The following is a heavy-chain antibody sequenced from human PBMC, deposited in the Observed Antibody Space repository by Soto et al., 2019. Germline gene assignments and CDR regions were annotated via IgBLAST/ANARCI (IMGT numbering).Heavy chain of an antibody. CDR2: IFDSGTT. V-gene: IGHV4-30-4*01. J-gene: IGHJ4*02. Sequence: SETLSLTCTVSGGSITSDYSCWSWIRQPPGEGLEWIGHIFDSGTTYTNPSLRSQVAISLDTSKNHFSLTLSSVTAADTAVYYCARRGSSSWYGYWGQGTLVTVSS. CDR3: ARRGSSSWYGY. CDR1: GGSITSDYSC. D-gene: IGHD6-13*01.